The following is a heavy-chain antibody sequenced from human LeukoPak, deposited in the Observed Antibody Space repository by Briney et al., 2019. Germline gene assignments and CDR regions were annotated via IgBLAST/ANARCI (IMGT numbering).Heavy chain of an antibody. V-gene: IGHV1-3*03. Sequence: ASVKVSCKASGYTFTSYAMHWVRQAPGQRLEWLGWINAGNGNTKYSQEFQGRVTITRDTSASTAYMELSSLRSEDMAVYYCARMGLFGFDAFDIWGQGTMVTVSS. D-gene: IGHD3-22*01. CDR1: GYTFTSYA. CDR3: ARMGLFGFDAFDI. CDR2: INAGNGNT. J-gene: IGHJ3*02.